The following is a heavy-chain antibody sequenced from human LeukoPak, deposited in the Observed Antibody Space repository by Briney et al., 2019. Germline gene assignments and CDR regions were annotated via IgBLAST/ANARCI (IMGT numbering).Heavy chain of an antibody. D-gene: IGHD3-16*01. Sequence: ASVKVSCKASGGTFSSYAISWVRQAPGQGLEWMGWISAYNGNTNYAQKLQGRVTMTTDTSTSTAYMELRSLRSDDTAVYYCARVRPGEFFFDYWGQGTLVTVSS. V-gene: IGHV1-18*01. CDR1: GGTFSSYA. CDR3: ARVRPGEFFFDY. J-gene: IGHJ4*02. CDR2: ISAYNGNT.